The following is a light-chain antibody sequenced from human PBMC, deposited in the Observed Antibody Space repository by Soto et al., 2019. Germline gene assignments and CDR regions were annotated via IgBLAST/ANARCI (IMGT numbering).Light chain of an antibody. J-gene: IGLJ3*02. CDR2: EVS. CDR1: SSDVGAYKY. V-gene: IGLV2-8*01. Sequence: QSVLTQPPSASGSPGQSVTISCTGTSSDVGAYKYVSWYQQYPGKAPKLMIYEVSKRPSGVPDRFSGSKSGNTGPLTVSGLQAEDEADYYCTSYVGSNIWVFGGGTKVTVL. CDR3: TSYVGSNIWV.